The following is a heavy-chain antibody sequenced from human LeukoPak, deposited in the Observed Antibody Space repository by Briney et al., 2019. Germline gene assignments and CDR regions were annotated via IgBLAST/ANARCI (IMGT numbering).Heavy chain of an antibody. D-gene: IGHD3-10*01. V-gene: IGHV4-30-4*01. CDR2: IYYSGST. CDR3: ARGYYGSNQRFDP. CDR1: GGSISSGDYY. J-gene: IGHJ5*02. Sequence: SETLSLTCTVSGGSISSGDYYWSWIRQPPGKGLEWIGYIYYSGSTYYNPSLKSRVTISVDTSKNQFSLKLSSVTAADTAVYYCARGYYGSNQRFDPWGQGTLVTVSS.